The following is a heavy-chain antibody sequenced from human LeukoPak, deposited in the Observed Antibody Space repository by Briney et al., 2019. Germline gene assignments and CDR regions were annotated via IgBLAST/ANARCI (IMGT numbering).Heavy chain of an antibody. CDR2: ISWNSGSI. CDR3: AKDQTMEPGAFDI. V-gene: IGHV3-9*01. J-gene: IGHJ3*02. Sequence: GGSLRLSCAASGLTFDDYAMHWVRQAPGKGLEWVSGISWNSGSIGYADSVKGRFTISRDNAKNSLYLQMNSLRAEDTALYYCAKDQTMEPGAFDIWGQGTMVTVSS. D-gene: IGHD1-1*01. CDR1: GLTFDDYA.